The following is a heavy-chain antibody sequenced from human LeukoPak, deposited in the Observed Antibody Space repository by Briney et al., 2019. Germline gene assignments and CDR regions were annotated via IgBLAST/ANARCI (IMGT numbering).Heavy chain of an antibody. CDR1: DYYINNGYY. V-gene: IGHV4-4*07. J-gene: IGHJ4*02. CDR2: IYPSGST. D-gene: IGHD3-22*01. Sequence: SETLSLTCRVSDYYINNGYYWGWIRQPAGKGLEWIGRIYPSGSTNYNPSLKSRVTMSVDTSKKQFSLKLSSVTAADTAVYYCARGGYYYDGSAYYRFDYWGQGTLVTVSS. CDR3: ARGGYYYDGSAYYRFDY.